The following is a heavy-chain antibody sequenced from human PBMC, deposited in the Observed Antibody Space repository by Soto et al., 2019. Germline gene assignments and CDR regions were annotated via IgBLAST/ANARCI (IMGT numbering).Heavy chain of an antibody. CDR3: ARDSRYCRGGSCSITGDAYDI. J-gene: IGHJ3*02. CDR1: GFIVSDTY. D-gene: IGHD2-15*01. Sequence: GGSLRLSCTASGFIVSDTYVNWVRQAPGKGLEWVSVISNRGDTHYADSVRGRFSLSRDISDNTLHLQMNNLRVEDTAVYYCARDSRYCRGGSCSITGDAYDICCQGTMVTVSS. V-gene: IGHV3-66*01. CDR2: ISNRGDT.